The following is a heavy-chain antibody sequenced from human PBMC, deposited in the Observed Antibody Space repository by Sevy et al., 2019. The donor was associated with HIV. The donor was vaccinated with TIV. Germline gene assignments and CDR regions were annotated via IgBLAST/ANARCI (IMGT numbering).Heavy chain of an antibody. CDR1: GGSFSGYY. V-gene: IGHV4-34*01. Sequence: SETLSLTCAVYGGSFSGYYWSWIRQPPGKGLEWIGEINHTGSTNYNPSLKSRVTISVDTSKNQFSLKLSSVTAADTAVYYCARGRIRFQYAFDVWGQGTMVTVSS. CDR2: INHTGST. J-gene: IGHJ3*01. CDR3: ARGRIRFQYAFDV. D-gene: IGHD3-16*01.